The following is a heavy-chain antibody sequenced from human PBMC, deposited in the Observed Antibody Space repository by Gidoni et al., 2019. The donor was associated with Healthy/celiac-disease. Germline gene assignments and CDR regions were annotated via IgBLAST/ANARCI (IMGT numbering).Heavy chain of an antibody. J-gene: IGHJ3*02. CDR2: ISSSGSTI. CDR3: ARGIPVKGFDI. CDR1: GVTFRDYY. V-gene: IGHV3-11*01. D-gene: IGHD5-18*01. Sequence: QVQLVESGGGLVKPGGSRRLACAASGVTFRDYYMRWTRQAPGKGLEWVSYISSSGSTIYYADSVKGRFTISRDNAKNSLYLQMNSLRAEDTAVYYCARGIPVKGFDIWGQGTMVTVSS.